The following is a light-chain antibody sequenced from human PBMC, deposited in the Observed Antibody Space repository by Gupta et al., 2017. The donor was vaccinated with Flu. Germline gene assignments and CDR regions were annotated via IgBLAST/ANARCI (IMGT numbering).Light chain of an antibody. V-gene: IGLV2-14*01. Sequence: QSALTQPASVSGSPGQSITISCTGTSHDVATYNYVSWYQHHPGKAPKLLIFAVNGRPSGVSDRFSGSKSGNTASLTISGLQADDEADYYCSSYTSGSTYVFGTGTKVTVL. CDR2: AVN. J-gene: IGLJ1*01. CDR1: SHDVATYNY. CDR3: SSYTSGSTYV.